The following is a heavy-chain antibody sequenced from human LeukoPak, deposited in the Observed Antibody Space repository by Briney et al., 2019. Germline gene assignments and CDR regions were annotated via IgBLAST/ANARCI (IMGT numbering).Heavy chain of an antibody. D-gene: IGHD2-15*01. V-gene: IGHV3-66*01. CDR2: IYSGGST. CDR3: ANYCSGGSCYSALGYFQH. Sequence: GGSLRLSCAASGFTVSSNYMSWVRQAPGKGLEWVSLIYSGGSTYYADSVKGRFTISRDNSKNTLYLKMNSLRAEDTAVYYCANYCSGGSCYSALGYFQHWGQGPLVTVSS. CDR1: GFTVSSNY. J-gene: IGHJ1*01.